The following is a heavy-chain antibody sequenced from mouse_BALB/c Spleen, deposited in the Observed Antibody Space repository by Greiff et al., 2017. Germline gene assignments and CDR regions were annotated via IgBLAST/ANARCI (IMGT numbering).Heavy chain of an antibody. J-gene: IGHJ4*01. CDR3: ARGITTVVAKGYNAMDY. CDR1: GFNIKDTY. D-gene: IGHD1-1*01. V-gene: IGHV14-3*02. CDR2: IDPANGNT. Sequence: EVQLQQSGAELVKPGASVKLSCTASGFNIKDTYMHWVKQRPEQGLEWIGRIDPANGNTKYDPKFQGKATITADTSSNTAYLQLSSLTSEDTAVYYCARGITTVVAKGYNAMDYWGQGTSVTVSA.